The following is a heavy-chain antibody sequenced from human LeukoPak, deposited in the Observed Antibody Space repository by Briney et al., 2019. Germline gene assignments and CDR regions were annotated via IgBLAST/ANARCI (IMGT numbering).Heavy chain of an antibody. J-gene: IGHJ4*02. CDR2: INHSGST. Sequence: SETLSLTCAVYGGSFSGYYWSWIRQPPGEGLEWIGEINHSGSTNYNPSLKSRVTISVDTSKNQFSLKLSSVTAADTAVYYCAREQRLDYWGQGTLVTVSS. CDR1: GGSFSGYY. CDR3: AREQRLDY. V-gene: IGHV4-34*01.